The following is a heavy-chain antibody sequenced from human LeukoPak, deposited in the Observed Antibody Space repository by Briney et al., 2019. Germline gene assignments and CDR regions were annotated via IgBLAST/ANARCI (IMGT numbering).Heavy chain of an antibody. J-gene: IGHJ4*02. CDR1: GYTFTSYA. CDR3: ARLPSPRYSGYDLVS. D-gene: IGHD5-12*01. CDR2: INAGNGNT. V-gene: IGHV1-3*01. Sequence: ASVKVSCKASGYTFTSYAMHWVRQAPGQRLEWMGWINAGNGNTKYSQKFQGRVTITRDTSASTAYMELSSLRSEDTAVYYCARLPSPRYSGYDLVSWGQGTLVTVSS.